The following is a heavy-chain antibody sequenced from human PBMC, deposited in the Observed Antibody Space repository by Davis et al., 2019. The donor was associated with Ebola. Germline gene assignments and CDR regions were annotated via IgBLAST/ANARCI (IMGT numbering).Heavy chain of an antibody. CDR2: IKQDGSEK. Sequence: GGSLRLSCAASGFTFSDYYMSWVRQAPGKGLEWVANIKQDGSEKYYVDSVKGRFTISRDNAKKSLYLQMNSLRDEDTAVYYCARDAWYGDYGGYWYFDLWGRGTLVTVSS. V-gene: IGHV3-7*01. CDR1: GFTFSDYY. D-gene: IGHD4-17*01. J-gene: IGHJ2*01. CDR3: ARDAWYGDYGGYWYFDL.